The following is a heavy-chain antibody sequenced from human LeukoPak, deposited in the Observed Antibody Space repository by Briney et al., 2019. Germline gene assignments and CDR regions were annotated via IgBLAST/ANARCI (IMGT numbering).Heavy chain of an antibody. Sequence: ASVKVSCKASGYTFTGYYMHWVRQAPGQGLEWMGWINPNSGGTNYAQKFQGRVTMTRDTSISTAYMELSRLRSDDTAVYYCARDPSPIVGATVDYWGQGTLVTVSS. V-gene: IGHV1-2*02. CDR2: INPNSGGT. CDR3: ARDPSPIVGATVDY. D-gene: IGHD1-26*01. J-gene: IGHJ4*02. CDR1: GYTFTGYY.